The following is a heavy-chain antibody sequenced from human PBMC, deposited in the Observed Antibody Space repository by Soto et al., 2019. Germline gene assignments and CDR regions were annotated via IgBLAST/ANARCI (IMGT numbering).Heavy chain of an antibody. CDR1: GGSISSSSYY. D-gene: IGHD1-1*01. Sequence: SETLSLTCTVSGGSISSSSYYWGWIRQPPGKGLEWIGSIYYSGSTYYNPSLKSRVTISVDTSKNRFSLKLSSVTAADTAVYYCARPRGGAGTGRYYYYGMDVWGQGTTVTVSS. CDR2: IYYSGST. CDR3: ARPRGGAGTGRYYYYGMDV. J-gene: IGHJ6*02. V-gene: IGHV4-39*01.